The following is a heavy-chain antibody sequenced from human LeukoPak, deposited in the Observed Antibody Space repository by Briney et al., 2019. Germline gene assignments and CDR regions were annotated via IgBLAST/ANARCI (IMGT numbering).Heavy chain of an antibody. Sequence: PGGSLRLSCAASGFTFSSYSMNWVRQAPGKGLEWVSSISSSSSYIYYADSVKGRFTISRDNAKNSLYLQMNSLRAEDTAVYYCARDRPHYYDSSGYPDYWGQGTLVTVSS. CDR2: ISSSSSYI. CDR3: ARDRPHYYDSSGYPDY. CDR1: GFTFSSYS. V-gene: IGHV3-21*01. J-gene: IGHJ4*02. D-gene: IGHD3-22*01.